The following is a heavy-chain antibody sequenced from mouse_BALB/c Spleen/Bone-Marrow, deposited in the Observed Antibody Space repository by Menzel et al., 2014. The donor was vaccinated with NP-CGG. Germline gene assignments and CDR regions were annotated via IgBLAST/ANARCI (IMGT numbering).Heavy chain of an antibody. Sequence: EVKLQESGGGLVQPGGSLKLSFAASGFDFSRYWMTWVRQAPGKGLEWIGEINPDSSTINYAPSLKDKFIISRDNAKNTLYLQMSKVRSEDTALYYCAKNYYYGYVAYWGQGTLVTVSA. CDR1: GFDFSRYW. V-gene: IGHV4-1*02. D-gene: IGHD1-2*01. CDR3: AKNYYYGYVAY. CDR2: INPDSSTI. J-gene: IGHJ3*01.